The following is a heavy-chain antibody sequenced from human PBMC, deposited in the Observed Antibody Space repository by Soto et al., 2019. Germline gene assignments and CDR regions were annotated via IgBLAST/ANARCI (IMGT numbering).Heavy chain of an antibody. Sequence: XXTLSLPFTVSGGSISNYYWXWILQPPGKGLEWIGYIYFSGSTNYNPSLKSRVTLSVDTSKNQFSLKLSSVTAADTAVYYRARRYGGAVDYWGQGTLVTVS. CDR3: ARRYGGAVDY. CDR2: IYFSGST. J-gene: IGHJ4*02. D-gene: IGHD3-10*01. CDR1: GGSISNYY. V-gene: IGHV4-59*08.